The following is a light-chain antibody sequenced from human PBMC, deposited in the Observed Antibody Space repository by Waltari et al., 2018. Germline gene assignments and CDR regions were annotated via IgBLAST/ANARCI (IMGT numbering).Light chain of an antibody. J-gene: IGLJ2*01. CDR2: EVN. CDR3: SSYAGTKKLL. V-gene: IGLV2-8*01. Sequence: QSALTQPPSASGSPGQSVTISCSGSSSDIGTYKFFSWYQQHPGKSPKLISYEVNQRPSGVPDRFSGSKSGNTASLTVSGLLPEDEADYYCSSYAGTKKLLFGGVTKLTVL. CDR1: SSDIGTYKF.